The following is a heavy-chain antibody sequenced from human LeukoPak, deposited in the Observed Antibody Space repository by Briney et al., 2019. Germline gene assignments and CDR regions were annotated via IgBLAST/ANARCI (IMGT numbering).Heavy chain of an antibody. Sequence: GGSLRLSCAASGFTFSSYAMSWVRQAPGKGLEWVSGISGSGGGTSYADSAKGRFTISRDNSKNTLYVPMNSLRGEDTAVYYCAQLGGMITFEGVNPDYWGQGTLVTVSS. J-gene: IGHJ4*02. CDR1: GFTFSSYA. D-gene: IGHD3-16*01. CDR2: ISGSGGGT. V-gene: IGHV3-23*01. CDR3: AQLGGMITFEGVNPDY.